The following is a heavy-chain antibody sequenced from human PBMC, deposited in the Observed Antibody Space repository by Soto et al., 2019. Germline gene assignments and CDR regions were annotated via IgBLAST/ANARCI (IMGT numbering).Heavy chain of an antibody. CDR2: IYFDGST. D-gene: IGHD2-15*01. Sequence: QLRESGPGLVKPSETLSLTCTVSGGSINSNSYYWAWIRQTPGKGLAWIASIYFDGSTYYNPSLKSRVTISVDTFKNQFSLRLTSVTTADTAGYYCAKVMVAATRHTDFDSWGQGTLVTVSS. CDR1: GGSINSNSYY. V-gene: IGHV4-39*02. J-gene: IGHJ4*02. CDR3: AKVMVAATRHTDFDS.